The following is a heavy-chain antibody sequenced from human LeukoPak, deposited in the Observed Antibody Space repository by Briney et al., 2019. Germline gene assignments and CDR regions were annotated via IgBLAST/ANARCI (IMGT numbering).Heavy chain of an antibody. D-gene: IGHD4-17*01. J-gene: IGHJ4*02. V-gene: IGHV1-2*02. Sequence: ASVKVSCKASGYTFTGYYMHWVRQAPGQGLEWMGWINPNSGGTNYAQKFQGRVTVTRVTSISTAYMELSRLRSDDTAVYYCASDLTTSPREADDYWGQGTLVTVSS. CDR1: GYTFTGYY. CDR2: INPNSGGT. CDR3: ASDLTTSPREADDY.